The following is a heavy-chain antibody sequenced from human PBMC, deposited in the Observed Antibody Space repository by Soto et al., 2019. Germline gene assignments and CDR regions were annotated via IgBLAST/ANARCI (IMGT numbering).Heavy chain of an antibody. J-gene: IGHJ6*02. V-gene: IGHV3-30*18. Sequence: GSLRLSCVVSGLTFSDYGFHWVRQAPGKGLDWVAAISYDGSFVYYADSVRGRFTISRDNSRNTLDLQMNTLRHEDTAVYYCAKERGRNRNFAMDVWGQGPSVTVS. CDR1: GLTFSDYG. CDR2: ISYDGSFV. D-gene: IGHD1-1*01. CDR3: AKERGRNRNFAMDV.